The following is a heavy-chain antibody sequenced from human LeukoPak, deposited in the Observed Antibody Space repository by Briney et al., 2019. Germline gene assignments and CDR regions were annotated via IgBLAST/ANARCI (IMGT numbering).Heavy chain of an antibody. V-gene: IGHV3-21*04. CDR3: VRDRPYSGSYFYYYYYMDV. D-gene: IGHD1-26*01. CDR1: GFTFSDYH. J-gene: IGHJ6*03. Sequence: GGSLRLSCVVSGFTFSDYHMNWVRQAPGKGLEWVSSISTSNSYIYYADSLTGRFTISRDNAKNSLYLQMNSLRAEDTALYYCVRDRPYSGSYFYYYYYMDVWGKGTTVTVSS. CDR2: ISTSNSYI.